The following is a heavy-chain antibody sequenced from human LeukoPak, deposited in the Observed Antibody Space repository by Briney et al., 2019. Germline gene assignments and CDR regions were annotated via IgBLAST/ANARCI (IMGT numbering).Heavy chain of an antibody. Sequence: GASVKVSCKASGGTFSSYAISWVRQAPGQGLEWMGGIIPIFGTANYAQKFQGRVTITADESTSTAYMELSSLRSEDTAVYYCARGLYYYGSSGYYARAFDIWGQGTMVTVSS. D-gene: IGHD3-22*01. CDR1: GGTFSSYA. J-gene: IGHJ3*02. CDR2: IIPIFGTA. CDR3: ARGLYYYGSSGYYARAFDI. V-gene: IGHV1-69*13.